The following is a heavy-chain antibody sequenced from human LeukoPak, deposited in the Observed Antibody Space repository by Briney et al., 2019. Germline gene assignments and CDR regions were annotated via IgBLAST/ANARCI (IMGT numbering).Heavy chain of an antibody. Sequence: SETLSLTCTVSGGSISSYYWSWIRQPPGKGLEWIGYIYYSGSTNYNPSLKSRVTISVDTSKNQFSLKLSSVTAADTAVYYCARAYDRRSAAFDIWGQGTMVTVSS. D-gene: IGHD3-22*01. V-gene: IGHV4-59*01. J-gene: IGHJ3*02. CDR3: ARAYDRRSAAFDI. CDR1: GGSISSYY. CDR2: IYYSGST.